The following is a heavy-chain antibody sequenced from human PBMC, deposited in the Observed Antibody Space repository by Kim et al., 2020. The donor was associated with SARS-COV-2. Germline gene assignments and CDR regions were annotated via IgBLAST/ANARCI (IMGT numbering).Heavy chain of an antibody. CDR2: ISYDGSNK. D-gene: IGHD3-22*01. V-gene: IGHV3-30*03. Sequence: GGSLRLSCAASGFTFSSYGMHWVRQAPGKGLEWVAVISYDGSNKYYADSVKGRFTISRDNSKNTLYLQMNSLRAEDTAVYYCAICYYYDSIGYWTKADALEIWGQGTMVTVSS. CDR1: GFTFSSYG. CDR3: AICYYYDSIGYWTKADALEI. J-gene: IGHJ3*02.